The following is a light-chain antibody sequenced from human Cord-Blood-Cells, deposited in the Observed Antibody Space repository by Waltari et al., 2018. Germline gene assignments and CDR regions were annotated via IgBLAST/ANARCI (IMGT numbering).Light chain of an antibody. CDR1: QSISSY. CDR2: AAS. V-gene: IGKV1-39*01. J-gene: IGKJ2*01. CDR3: QQSYSTLYT. Sequence: DIQITQSPSSLYASVGDRITITCRASQSISSYLNWYQQKPGKAPKLLIYAASSLQSGVPSRFSGSGSGTDFTLTISSLQPEDFATYYCQQSYSTLYTFGQGTKLEIK.